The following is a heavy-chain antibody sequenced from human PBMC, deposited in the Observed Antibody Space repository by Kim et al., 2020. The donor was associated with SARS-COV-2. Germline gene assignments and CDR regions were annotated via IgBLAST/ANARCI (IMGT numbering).Heavy chain of an antibody. CDR1: GFSVSRHW. CDR2: INFDGSSI. Sequence: GGSLRLSCAASGFSVSRHWMNRVRQAPGKGLEWVSRINFDGSSISYAHSVKGRFTISRDNAKNTLSLEMNSLRPEDTAVYYCARRKDTGGGNTFDYWGQG. D-gene: IGHD2-15*01. CDR3: ARRKDTGGGNTFDY. V-gene: IGHV3-74*01. J-gene: IGHJ4*02.